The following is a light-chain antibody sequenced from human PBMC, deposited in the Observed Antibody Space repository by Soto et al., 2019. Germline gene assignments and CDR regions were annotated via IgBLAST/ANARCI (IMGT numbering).Light chain of an antibody. Sequence: PGERVTLSCRASQSVSSSYLTWYQQKPGQAPRLLIYGASTRATGILARFSGSGSGTDFTLTISSLQPEDFAVYHCQQDYNLPGTFGQGTKVELK. J-gene: IGKJ1*01. CDR3: QQDYNLPGT. CDR2: GAS. CDR1: QSVSSSY. V-gene: IGKV3D-7*01.